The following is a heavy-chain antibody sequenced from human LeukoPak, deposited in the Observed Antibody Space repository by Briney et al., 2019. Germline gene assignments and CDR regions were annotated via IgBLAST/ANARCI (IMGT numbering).Heavy chain of an antibody. J-gene: IGHJ4*02. V-gene: IGHV3-30*18. CDR3: AKDPRDHSYGWNWRYFDY. D-gene: IGHD5-18*01. CDR1: GFTFSSYG. CDR2: ISYDGSNK. Sequence: GGSLRLSRAASGFTFSSYGMHWVRQAPGKGLEWVAVISYDGSNKYYADSVKGRFTISRDNSKNTLYLQMKSLRAEDTAVYYCAKDPRDHSYGWNWRYFDYWGQGTLVTVSA.